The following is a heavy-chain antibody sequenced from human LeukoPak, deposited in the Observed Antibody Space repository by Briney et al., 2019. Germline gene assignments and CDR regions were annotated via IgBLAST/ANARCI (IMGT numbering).Heavy chain of an antibody. CDR1: GFTFSSYS. CDR3: ARDSRFPPYYYYYMDV. CDR2: ISSSSSTI. V-gene: IGHV3-48*01. Sequence: PGGSLRLSCAASGFTFSSYSMNWVRQAPGKGLEWVSYISSSSSTIYYADSVKGRFTISRDNAKNSLYLRMNSLRAEDTAVYYCARDSRFPPYYYYYMDVWGKGTTVTVSS. J-gene: IGHJ6*03.